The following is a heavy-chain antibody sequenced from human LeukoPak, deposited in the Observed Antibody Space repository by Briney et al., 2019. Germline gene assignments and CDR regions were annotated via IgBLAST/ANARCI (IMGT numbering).Heavy chain of an antibody. J-gene: IGHJ3*02. Sequence: PGGSLRPSCAASGFTFSTYWMHWVRQAPGKGLVWVSRISSDGSSTIYADSVKGRFTISRDSAKNTLYLQMNSLRAEDTAVYYCARIKEGAFDIWGQGTMVTVSS. V-gene: IGHV3-74*01. CDR2: ISSDGSST. CDR1: GFTFSTYW. CDR3: ARIKEGAFDI.